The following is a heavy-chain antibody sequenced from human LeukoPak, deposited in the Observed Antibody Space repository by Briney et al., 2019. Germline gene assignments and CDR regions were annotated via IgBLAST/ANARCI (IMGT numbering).Heavy chain of an antibody. D-gene: IGHD6-13*01. V-gene: IGHV3-33*01. CDR3: ARPMYSSSWWVVDY. CDR2: IWYDGSNK. Sequence: LIWYDGSNKYFADSVKGRFTISRDNSKNALYLQMNSLRAEDTAVYYCARPMYSSSWWVVDYWGQGTLVTVSS. J-gene: IGHJ4*02.